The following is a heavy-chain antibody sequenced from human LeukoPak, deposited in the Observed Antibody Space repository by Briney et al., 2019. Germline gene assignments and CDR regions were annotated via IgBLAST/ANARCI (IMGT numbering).Heavy chain of an antibody. V-gene: IGHV3-7*01. Sequence: GGSLRLSCAASGFTFSSYWMRWLRQAPGKALEWLANIKQDGSEKYYVDSVKGRFPIYRENAKNSLYLQMNSLSAEDTAVYYCARSSSSWYGDWCALWGQGTLVRLSS. D-gene: IGHD6-13*01. CDR2: IKQDGSEK. CDR1: GFTFSSYW. J-gene: IGHJ1*01. CDR3: ARSSSSWYGDWCAL.